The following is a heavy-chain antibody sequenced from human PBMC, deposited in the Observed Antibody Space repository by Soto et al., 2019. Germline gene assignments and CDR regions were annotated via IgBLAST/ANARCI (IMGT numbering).Heavy chain of an antibody. CDR3: AKSWSGYQYYYGMDV. CDR1: GFTFSSYG. J-gene: IGHJ6*01. D-gene: IGHD3-3*01. V-gene: IGHV3-30*18. CDR2: ISYDGSNK. Sequence: QVQLVESGGGVVQPGRSLRLSCAASGFTFSSYGMHWVRQAPGKGLEWVAVISYDGSNKYYADSVKGRFTISRDNSKNTLYLQMNSLRAEDTAVYYCAKSWSGYQYYYGMDVW.